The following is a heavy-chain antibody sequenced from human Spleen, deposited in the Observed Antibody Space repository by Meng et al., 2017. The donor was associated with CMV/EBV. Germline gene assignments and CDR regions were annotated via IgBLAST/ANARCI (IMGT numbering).Heavy chain of an antibody. Sequence: GSLRLSCTVSGYFISSGYYWGWIWQPPGKGLEWIGSIYHSGSTYYNPSLKSRVTISVDTSKNQFSLKLSSVTAADTAVYYCARGRASITGTTHFDYWGQGTLVTVSS. CDR1: GYFISSGYY. D-gene: IGHD1-7*01. CDR2: IYHSGST. J-gene: IGHJ4*02. CDR3: ARGRASITGTTHFDY. V-gene: IGHV4-38-2*02.